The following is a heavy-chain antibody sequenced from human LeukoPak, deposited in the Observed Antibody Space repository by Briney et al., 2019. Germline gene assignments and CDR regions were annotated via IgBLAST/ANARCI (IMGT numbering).Heavy chain of an antibody. V-gene: IGHV1-24*01. Sequence: ASVKVSCKVSGYTLTELSMHWVRQAPGKGLEWMGGFDPEDGETIYAQKFQGRVTITADKSTSTAYMEPSSLRSEDTAVHYCARGLSTLVAVARYYYYYYMDVWGKGTTVTISS. CDR3: ARGLSTLVAVARYYYYYYMDV. CDR2: FDPEDGET. D-gene: IGHD6-19*01. CDR1: GYTLTELS. J-gene: IGHJ6*03.